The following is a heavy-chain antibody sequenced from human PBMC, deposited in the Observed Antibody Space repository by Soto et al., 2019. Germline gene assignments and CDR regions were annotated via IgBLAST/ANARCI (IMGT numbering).Heavy chain of an antibody. D-gene: IGHD3-3*01. J-gene: IGHJ4*02. CDR3: ARAYDFWSGYYTSQYDY. CDR1: GGSISSSSYY. V-gene: IGHV4-39*01. Sequence: SETLSLTCTVSGGSISSSSYYWGWIRQPPGKGLEWIGSIYYSGSTYYNPSLKSRVTISVDTSKNQFSLKLSSVTAADTAVYYCARAYDFWSGYYTSQYDYWGQGTLVTVSS. CDR2: IYYSGST.